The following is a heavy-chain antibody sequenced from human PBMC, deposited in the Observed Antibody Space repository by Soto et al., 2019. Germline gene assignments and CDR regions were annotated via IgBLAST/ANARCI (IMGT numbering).Heavy chain of an antibody. CDR2: IYWDDDK. J-gene: IGHJ3*02. CDR1: GFSLSTSGVG. Sequence: QITLKESGPTLVKPTQTLTLTCTFSGFSLSTSGVGVGWIRQPPGKALEWLALIYWDDDKRYSPSLKTRLTITKNTSKDRVVRTVTNLDPVDTATYYCAHMELFDFWCGYYTGAFDIWGQGTMVTVSS. CDR3: AHMELFDFWCGYYTGAFDI. D-gene: IGHD3-3*01. V-gene: IGHV2-5*02.